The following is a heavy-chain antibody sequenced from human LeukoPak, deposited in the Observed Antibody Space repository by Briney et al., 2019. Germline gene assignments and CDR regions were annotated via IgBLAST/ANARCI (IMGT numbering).Heavy chain of an antibody. J-gene: IGHJ6*03. CDR3: ARMGSSGRYSLDSYYYFYMAV. CDR2: INWNVAST. D-gene: IGHD3-10*01. CDR1: GFTFYDDS. V-gene: IGHV3-20*01. Sequence: RPVRCLRLSCAASGFTFYDDSMSWGRQGPGKGLGWGSDINWNVASTGYADSAQGPSPTSRDNAPYPLYLPMNSPRADDTPLSLCARMGSSGRYSLDSYYYFYMAVSGKGTTVTASS.